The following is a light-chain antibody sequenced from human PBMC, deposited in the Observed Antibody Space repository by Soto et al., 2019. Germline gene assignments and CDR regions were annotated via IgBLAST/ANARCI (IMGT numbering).Light chain of an antibody. J-gene: IGKJ1*01. CDR3: QQYNNWPRT. V-gene: IGKV3-15*01. CDR1: QSVSSSY. CDR2: GAS. Sequence: EIVLTQSPGTLSLSPGERATLSCRASQSVSSSYLAWYQHQPGQAPRLLIYGASTRATGIPARFSGSGSGTEFTLTISSLQSEDFAVYYCQQYNNWPRTFGQGTKVDNK.